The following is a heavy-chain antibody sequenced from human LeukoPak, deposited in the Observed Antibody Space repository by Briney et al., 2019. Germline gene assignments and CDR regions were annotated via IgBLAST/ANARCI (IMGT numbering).Heavy chain of an antibody. CDR3: ARESITGHRDFDY. J-gene: IGHJ4*02. CDR1: GFTFGSYS. V-gene: IGHV3-48*01. D-gene: IGHD1-20*01. CDR2: ISSGSRTI. Sequence: GGSLRLXCAASGFTFGSYSMNWGRQAPGKGLEWISYISSGSRTIYYADSVEGRFTVSRDNAKNSLYLQMRSLRAEDTAVYYCARESITGHRDFDYWGQGTLVTVSS.